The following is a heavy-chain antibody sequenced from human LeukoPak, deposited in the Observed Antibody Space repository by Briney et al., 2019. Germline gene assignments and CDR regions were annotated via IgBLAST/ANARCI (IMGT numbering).Heavy chain of an antibody. CDR1: GGSFSGYY. Sequence: SETLSLTCAVYGGSFSGYYWSWIRQPPGKGLEWIGEINHSGSTNYNPSLKSRVTISVDTSKNQFSLKLSSVTAADTAVYYCARVRITMVRGVIAFRDTYYYYMDVWGKGTTVTISS. CDR3: ARVRITMVRGVIAFRDTYYYYMDV. CDR2: INHSGST. J-gene: IGHJ6*03. D-gene: IGHD3-10*01. V-gene: IGHV4-34*01.